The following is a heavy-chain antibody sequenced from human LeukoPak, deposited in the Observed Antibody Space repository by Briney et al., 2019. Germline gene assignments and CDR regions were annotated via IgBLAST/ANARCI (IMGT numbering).Heavy chain of an antibody. V-gene: IGHV1-46*01. Sequence: ASVKVSCKASGYTFTSYYIHWVRQAPGQGLEWMGIINPSGGSTSYAQKFQCRVTMTRDTSTSTVYMELSSLRSEDTAVYYCARDSAMVRGRPYYFDYWGQGTLVTVSS. D-gene: IGHD3-10*01. CDR2: INPSGGST. CDR1: GYTFTSYY. J-gene: IGHJ4*02. CDR3: ARDSAMVRGRPYYFDY.